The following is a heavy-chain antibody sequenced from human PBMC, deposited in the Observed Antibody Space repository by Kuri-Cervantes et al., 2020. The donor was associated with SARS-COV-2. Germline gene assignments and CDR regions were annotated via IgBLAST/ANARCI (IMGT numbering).Heavy chain of an antibody. V-gene: IGHV3-21*01. CDR2: ISSSSSYI. Sequence: GESLKISFAASGFTFSSYGMNWVRQAPGKGLEWVSSISSSSSYIYYADSVKGRFTISRDNAKNSLYLQMNSLRAEDTAVYYCAKLSNWDDAFDIWGQGTMVTVSS. J-gene: IGHJ3*02. CDR3: AKLSNWDDAFDI. CDR1: GFTFSSYG. D-gene: IGHD1-1*01.